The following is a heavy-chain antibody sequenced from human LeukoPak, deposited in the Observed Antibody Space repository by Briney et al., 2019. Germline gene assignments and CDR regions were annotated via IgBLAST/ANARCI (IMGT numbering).Heavy chain of an antibody. CDR3: AKAPRGSYGGGLVDY. V-gene: IGHV3-23*01. CDR2: ISGSGGST. CDR1: GFTFSSYA. J-gene: IGHJ4*02. Sequence: PGGSLRLSCAASGFTFSSYAMSWVRQAPGKGLEWVSAISGSGGSTYYADSVKGRFTISRDNSKNTLYLQMNSLRAEDTAVYYCAKAPRGSYGGGLVDYWGQGTLVTVSS. D-gene: IGHD1-26*01.